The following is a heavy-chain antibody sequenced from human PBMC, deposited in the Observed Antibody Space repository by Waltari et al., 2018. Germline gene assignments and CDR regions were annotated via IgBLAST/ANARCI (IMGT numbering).Heavy chain of an antibody. D-gene: IGHD2-15*01. V-gene: IGHV1-24*01. J-gene: IGHJ6*03. CDR3: RLLGRTFVLAGAPPSSFPYMAV. CDR1: DYTLGGLS. CDR2: YAPRDGKT. Sequence: QVQVVQSGAAVMKPGAAVTVPCKFSDYTLGGLSIHWLRQSTGKGLECIGRYAPRDGKTTSARKFLGRVAMTEDTFTDTAYMELSSLRSEDTAVYYCRLLGRTFVLAGAPPSSFPYMAVWGRGTSVTVSS.